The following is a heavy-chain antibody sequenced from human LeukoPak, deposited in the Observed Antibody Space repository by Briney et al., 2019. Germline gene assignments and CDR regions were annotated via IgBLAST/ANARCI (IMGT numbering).Heavy chain of an antibody. CDR3: ARGGAYSSSSSYYYYYMDV. D-gene: IGHD6-6*01. CDR1: GYTFTSYD. J-gene: IGHJ6*03. CDR2: MNPNSGNT. V-gene: IGHV1-8*01. Sequence: GASVKVSCKASGYTFTSYDINWVRQATGQGLEWMGWMNPNSGNTGYAQKFQGRVTMTRNTSISTAYMELSSLRPEDTAVYYCARGGAYSSSSSYYYYYMDVWGKGTTVTVSS.